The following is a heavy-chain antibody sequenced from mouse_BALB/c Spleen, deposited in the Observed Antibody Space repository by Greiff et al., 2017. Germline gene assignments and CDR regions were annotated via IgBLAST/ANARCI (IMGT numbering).Heavy chain of an antibody. V-gene: IGHV1S22*01. D-gene: IGHD2-3*01. J-gene: IGHJ4*01. Sequence: LQQPGSELVRPGASVKLSCKASGYTFTSYWMHWVKQRPGQGLEWIGNIYPGSGSTNYDEKFKSKATLTVDTSSSTAYMQLSSLTSEDSAVYYGTREKDYDGYYRENAMDYWGQGTTVTVSS. CDR2: IYPGSGST. CDR1: GYTFTSYW. CDR3: TREKDYDGYYRENAMDY.